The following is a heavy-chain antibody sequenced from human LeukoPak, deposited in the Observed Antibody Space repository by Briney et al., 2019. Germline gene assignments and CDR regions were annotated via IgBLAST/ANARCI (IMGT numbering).Heavy chain of an antibody. CDR3: ARAGYSSSWTPRYFDY. D-gene: IGHD6-13*01. V-gene: IGHV3-30*02. Sequence: GGSLRLSCGASGFTFSNYGMLWVRQAPGKGLDWVAFIRYDGNNKLYADSVKGRFTISRDNSKNTLYLHINSLRAEDTAVYYCARAGYSSSWTPRYFDYWGQGTLVTVPS. CDR1: GFTFSNYG. J-gene: IGHJ4*02. CDR2: IRYDGNNK.